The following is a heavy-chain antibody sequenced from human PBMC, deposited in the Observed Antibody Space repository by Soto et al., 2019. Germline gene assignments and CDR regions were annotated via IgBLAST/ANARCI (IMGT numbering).Heavy chain of an antibody. CDR2: TYYRSKWYN. V-gene: IGHV6-1*01. J-gene: IGHJ6*02. Sequence: SQTLSLTCAISGDIVSSNSAAWTWIRQSPSRGLEWLGRTYYRSKWYNDYAESVKSRITINPDTSKNQFSLQLKSVTPEDTAVYYCNFYDYSNEGTDVWGQGTTVNVXS. CDR3: NFYDYSNEGTDV. CDR1: GDIVSSNSAA. D-gene: IGHD4-4*01.